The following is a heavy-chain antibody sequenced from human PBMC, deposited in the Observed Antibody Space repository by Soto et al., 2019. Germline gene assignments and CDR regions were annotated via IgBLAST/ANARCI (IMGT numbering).Heavy chain of an antibody. CDR1: GGSFSGYY. CDR3: ARGLVESSSPRLEP. CDR2: INHSGST. Sequence: QVQLQQWGAGLLKPSETLSLTCAVYGGSFSGYYWSWIRQPPGKGLAWIGEINHSGSTNYNPSLKSRVTISVDTSKNQFSLKLSSVTAADTAVYYCARGLVESSSPRLEPWGQGTLVTVSS. V-gene: IGHV4-34*01. J-gene: IGHJ5*02. D-gene: IGHD3-16*01.